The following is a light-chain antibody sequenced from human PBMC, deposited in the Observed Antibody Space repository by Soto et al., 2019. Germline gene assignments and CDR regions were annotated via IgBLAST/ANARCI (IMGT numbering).Light chain of an antibody. J-gene: IGLJ1*01. Sequence: QSALTQPASVSGSPGQSITISCTGTSSDVGTYNFVSWYQHHPGKAPKLMIYEVSNRPSGVSNRFSGSKSGNTASLTISGLQAEDEADYYCSSYTGSRTSGVFGTGTKVTVL. CDR3: SSYTGSRTSGV. CDR2: EVS. V-gene: IGLV2-14*01. CDR1: SSDVGTYNF.